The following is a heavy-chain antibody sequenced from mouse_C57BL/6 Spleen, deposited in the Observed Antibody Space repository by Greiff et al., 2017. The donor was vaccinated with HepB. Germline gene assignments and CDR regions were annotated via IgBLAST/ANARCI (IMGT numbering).Heavy chain of an antibody. Sequence: VQLQQPGAELVKPGASVKLSCKASGYTFTSYWMHWVKQRPGQGLEWIGMIHPNSGSTNYNEKFKSKATLTVDKSSSTAYMQLSSLTSEDSAVYYCARDWDRRYFDVWGTGTTVTVSS. CDR2: IHPNSGST. J-gene: IGHJ1*03. V-gene: IGHV1-64*01. CDR1: GYTFTSYW. D-gene: IGHD4-1*01. CDR3: ARDWDRRYFDV.